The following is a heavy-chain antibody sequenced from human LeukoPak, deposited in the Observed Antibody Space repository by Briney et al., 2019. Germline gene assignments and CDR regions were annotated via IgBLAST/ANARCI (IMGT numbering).Heavy chain of an antibody. CDR3: ARVRSMVVTPGFSDY. CDR2: INSDGSST. Sequence: GGSLRLSCAASGFTFSSYWMHWVRQAPGKGLVWVSRINSDGSSTSYADSVKGRFTISRDNAKNTLYLQMNSLRAEDTAVYYCARVRSMVVTPGFSDYWGQGTLVTVSS. D-gene: IGHD4-23*01. CDR1: GFTFSSYW. V-gene: IGHV3-74*01. J-gene: IGHJ4*02.